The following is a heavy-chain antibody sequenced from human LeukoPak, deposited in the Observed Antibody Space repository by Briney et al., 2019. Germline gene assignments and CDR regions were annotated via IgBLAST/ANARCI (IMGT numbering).Heavy chain of an antibody. CDR3: ARGVSPTPYYYYGMDV. CDR2: IYYSGST. CDR1: GGSVSSGSYY. Sequence: SETLSLTCTVSGGSVSSGSYYWSWIRQPPGRGLEWLGYIYYSGSTNYNPSLKSRVTISVDTSKNQFSLKLSSVTAADTAVYYCARGVSPTPYYYYGMDVWGKGTTVTVSS. D-gene: IGHD2-15*01. V-gene: IGHV4-61*01. J-gene: IGHJ6*04.